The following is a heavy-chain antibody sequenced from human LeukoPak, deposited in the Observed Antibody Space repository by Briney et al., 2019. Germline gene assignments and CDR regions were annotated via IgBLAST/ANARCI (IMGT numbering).Heavy chain of an antibody. Sequence: ASVKVSCKASGYTFTTHDINWVRQAPGQGLEWMGRINPSGGTTTYAQRFQGRVTMTRDTSTSTVYMELSSLTSEDTAVYYCARRFLNAFDIWGQGTMVTVSS. J-gene: IGHJ3*02. CDR2: INPSGGTT. V-gene: IGHV1-46*01. CDR1: GYTFTTHD. D-gene: IGHD2-21*01. CDR3: ARRFLNAFDI.